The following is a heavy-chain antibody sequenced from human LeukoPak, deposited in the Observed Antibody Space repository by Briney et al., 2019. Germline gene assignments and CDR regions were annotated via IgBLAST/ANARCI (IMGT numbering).Heavy chain of an antibody. Sequence: SETLSLTCTVSGYSISSGYYWGWIRQPPGKGLEWIGSIYHSGSTYYNPSLKSRVTISVDTSKNQFSLKLSSVTAADTAVYYCARHFSGVFVSCDYWGQGTLVTVSS. V-gene: IGHV4-38-2*02. J-gene: IGHJ4*02. CDR3: ARHFSGVFVSCDY. CDR1: GYSISSGYY. CDR2: IYHSGST. D-gene: IGHD3-10*01.